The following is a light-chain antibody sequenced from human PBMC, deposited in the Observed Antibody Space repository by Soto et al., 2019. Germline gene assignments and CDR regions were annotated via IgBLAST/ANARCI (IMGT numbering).Light chain of an antibody. CDR3: SSYTSSSTLLYV. J-gene: IGLJ1*01. Sequence: QSVLTQPASVSGSPGQSITISCTGTSSDVGGYNLVSWCQQHPGKAPKLMIYEVSNRPSGVSNRFSGSKSGNTASLTISGLQAEGEADYYCSSYTSSSTLLYVFGTGTKVTVL. CDR2: EVS. CDR1: SSDVGGYNL. V-gene: IGLV2-14*02.